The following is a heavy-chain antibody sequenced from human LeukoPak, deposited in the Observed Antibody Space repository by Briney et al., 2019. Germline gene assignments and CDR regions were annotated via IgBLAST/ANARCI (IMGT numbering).Heavy chain of an antibody. J-gene: IGHJ4*02. CDR1: GFTFNSYS. V-gene: IGHV3-23*01. Sequence: PGGSLRLSCAASGFTFNSYSMNWVRQAPGKGLEWVSAISGSGGSTYYADSVKGRFTISRDNSKNTLYLQMNSLRAEDTAVYYCARITMVRGLDYWGQGTLVTVSS. D-gene: IGHD3-10*01. CDR3: ARITMVRGLDY. CDR2: ISGSGGST.